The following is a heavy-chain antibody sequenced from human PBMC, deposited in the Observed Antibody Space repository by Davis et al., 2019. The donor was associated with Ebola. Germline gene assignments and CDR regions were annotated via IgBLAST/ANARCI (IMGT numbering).Heavy chain of an antibody. D-gene: IGHD6-13*01. CDR1: GCTFSRYR. CDR3: ARDGGIGAAGTEDY. V-gene: IGHV3-33*01. CDR2: IWYDGSNK. Sequence: GGSLRLSCAASGCTFSRYRMHRVCHAPCTGLEWVAVIWYDGSNKYYADSVKCRFTISRDNSKNTLYLQMNSLRAEDTAVYYCARDGGIGAAGTEDYWGQGTLVTVSS. J-gene: IGHJ4*02.